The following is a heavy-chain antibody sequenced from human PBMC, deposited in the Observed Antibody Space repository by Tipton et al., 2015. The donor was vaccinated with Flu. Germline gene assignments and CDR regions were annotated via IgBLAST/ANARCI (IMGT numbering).Heavy chain of an antibody. CDR2: IYTSGST. V-gene: IGHV4-4*07. CDR1: GGSISSYY. CDR3: ARDGSGSYYRYYYYYMDV. J-gene: IGHJ6*03. D-gene: IGHD3-10*01. Sequence: TLSLTCTVSGGSISSYYWSWIRQPAGKGLEWIGRIYTSGSTNYNPSLKSRVTMSVDTSKNQFPLKLSSVTAADTAVYYCARDGSGSYYRYYYYYMDVWGKGTTVTVSS.